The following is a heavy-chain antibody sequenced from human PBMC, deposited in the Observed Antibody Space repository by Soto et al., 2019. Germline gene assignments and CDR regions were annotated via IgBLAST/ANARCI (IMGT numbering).Heavy chain of an antibody. J-gene: IGHJ3*02. CDR2: IYYSGST. Sequence: QVPLQEAGPGLVKPSQTLSLTCTISGGSISSGYYWSWLRQHPGKGLEWIGYIYYSGSTYYNPSLKVRVTITVNTSKKQFSLKLSSVTAADTAVYYCAKGRGSSGGYCAFDIWGQGTMVIVS. CDR3: AKGRGSSGGYCAFDI. V-gene: IGHV4-31*03. CDR1: GGSISSGYY. D-gene: IGHD6-13*01.